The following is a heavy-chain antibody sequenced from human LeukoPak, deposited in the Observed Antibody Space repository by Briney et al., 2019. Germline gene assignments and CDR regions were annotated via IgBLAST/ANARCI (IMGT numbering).Heavy chain of an antibody. J-gene: IGHJ4*02. CDR1: GFTFSSYE. V-gene: IGHV3-48*03. CDR2: ISSSGSTI. CDR3: ARASNVLLWFGELFSLDY. D-gene: IGHD3-10*01. Sequence: GGSLRLSCAASGFTFSSYEMSWVRQAPGKGLEWVSYISSSGSTIYYADSVKGRFTISRDNAKNSLYLQMNSLRAEDTAVYYCARASNVLLWFGELFSLDYWGQGTLVTVSS.